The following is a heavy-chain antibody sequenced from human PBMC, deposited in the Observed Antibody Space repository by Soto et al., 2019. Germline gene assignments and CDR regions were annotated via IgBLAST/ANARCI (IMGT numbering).Heavy chain of an antibody. V-gene: IGHV4-34*01. CDR1: GGSFSVYY. CDR2: INHSGST. D-gene: IGHD6-13*01. CDR3: AIARGAAGSPYDY. J-gene: IGHJ4*02. Sequence: PSETLSLTCAVYGGSFSVYYWSWIRQPPGKGLEWIGEINHSGSTNYNPSLKSRVTISVDTSKNQFSLKLSSVTAADTAVYYCAIARGAAGSPYDYWGQGTLVTVSS.